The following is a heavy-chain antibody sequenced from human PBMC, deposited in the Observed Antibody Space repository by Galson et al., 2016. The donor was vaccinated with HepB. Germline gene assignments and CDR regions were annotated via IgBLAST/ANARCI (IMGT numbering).Heavy chain of an antibody. CDR2: ISHDGNNK. J-gene: IGHJ4*02. Sequence: SLRLSCAASGFSFSSHSIHWVRQAPGKGLEWVAVISHDGNNKYYGDSVKGRIAISRDNSKNTLYLQMNSLRAEDTAVYYCARDGHLSYFDFWGQGTLVAVSS. CDR1: GFSFSSHS. V-gene: IGHV3-30*03. CDR3: ARDGHLSYFDF.